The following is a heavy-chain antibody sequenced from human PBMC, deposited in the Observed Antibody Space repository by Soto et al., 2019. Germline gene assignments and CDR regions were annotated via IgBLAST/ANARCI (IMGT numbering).Heavy chain of an antibody. CDR1: GYTFTSYY. D-gene: IGHD4-17*01. J-gene: IGHJ6*02. CDR3: ARASGDYTRYYYYYGMDV. CDR2: INPSGGST. V-gene: IGHV1-46*01. Sequence: ASVKVSCKASGYTFTSYYMHWVRQAPGQGLEWMGIINPSGGSTSYAQKFQGRVTMTRDTSTSTVYMELSSLRSEDTAVCYCARASGDYTRYYYYYGMDVWGQGTTVTVSS.